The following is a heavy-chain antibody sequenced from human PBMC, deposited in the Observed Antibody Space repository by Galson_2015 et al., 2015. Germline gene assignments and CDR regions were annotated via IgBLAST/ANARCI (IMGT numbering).Heavy chain of an antibody. V-gene: IGHV1-3*01. CDR2: INAGNGNT. CDR1: GYTFTSYA. CDR3: ARDRRGGYAKGDWFDP. D-gene: IGHD5-12*01. Sequence: SVKVSCKASGYTFTSYAMHWVRQAPGQRPEWMGWINAGNGNTKYSQKFHGRVTITRDTSATTAYLELSSLRSEDTAVYYCARDRRGGYAKGDWFDPWGQGTRVTVSS. J-gene: IGHJ5*02.